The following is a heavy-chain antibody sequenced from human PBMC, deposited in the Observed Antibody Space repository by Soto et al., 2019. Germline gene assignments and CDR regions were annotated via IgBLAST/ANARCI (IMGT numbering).Heavy chain of an antibody. CDR3: ARDTSGSYSFDY. V-gene: IGHV3-53*01. J-gene: IGHJ4*02. CDR1: GFTVSSNY. CDR2: IYSGGST. D-gene: IGHD1-26*01. Sequence: GGSLRLSCAASGFTVSSNYMSWVRQAPGKGLEWVSVIYSGGSTYYADSVKGRFTISRDNSKNTLYLQMNSLRAEDTAVYYCARDTSGSYSFDYWGQGTLVTVSS.